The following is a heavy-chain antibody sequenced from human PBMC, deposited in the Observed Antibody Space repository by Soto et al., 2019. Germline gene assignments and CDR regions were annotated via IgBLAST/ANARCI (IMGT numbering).Heavy chain of an antibody. J-gene: IGHJ4*02. CDR1: GFTFSSYA. V-gene: IGHV3-23*01. D-gene: IGHD3-22*01. CDR3: ATYPPSYYDRLY. Sequence: GGSLRLSCAASGFTFSSYAMRWVRQAPGKGLEWVSAISGSGGSTYYADSVKGRFTISRDNSKNTLYLQMNSRRAEDTAVYYCATYPPSYYDRLYWGQGTLVTVSS. CDR2: ISGSGGST.